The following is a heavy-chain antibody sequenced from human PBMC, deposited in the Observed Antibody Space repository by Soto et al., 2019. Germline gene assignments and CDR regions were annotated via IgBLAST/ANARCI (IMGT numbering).Heavy chain of an antibody. D-gene: IGHD2-21*02. CDR3: AKHRGYCGGDCYSYYFDY. CDR2: IYYSGST. J-gene: IGHJ4*02. V-gene: IGHV4-59*08. CDR1: GGSISSYY. Sequence: SETLSPTCTVSGGSISSYYWSWIRQPPGKGLEWIGYIYYSGSTKCNPSLKSRVTISVDTSKNQFSLKLSSVTAADTAVYYCAKHRGYCGGDCYSYYFDYWGLGTLVTVSS.